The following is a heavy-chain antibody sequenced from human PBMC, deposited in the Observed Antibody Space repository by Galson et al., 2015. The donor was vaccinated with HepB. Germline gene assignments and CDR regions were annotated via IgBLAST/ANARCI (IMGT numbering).Heavy chain of an antibody. CDR2: IWYDGSNK. D-gene: IGHD4-17*01. CDR3: ARDRVLRSLGYWYFDL. V-gene: IGHV3-33*08. J-gene: IGHJ2*01. Sequence: SLRLSCAASGFTFSSYGMHWVRQASGKGLEWVAVIWYDGSNKYYADSVKGRFTISRDNFKKMVYLQMNSLRAEDTAVYYCARDRVLRSLGYWYFDLWGRGTLVTVSS. CDR1: GFTFSSYG.